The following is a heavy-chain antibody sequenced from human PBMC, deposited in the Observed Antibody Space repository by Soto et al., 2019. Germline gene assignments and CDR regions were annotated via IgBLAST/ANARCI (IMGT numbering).Heavy chain of an antibody. Sequence: EVQLLESGGGLVQPGESLRLPCAASGFTFSTSGMTWVRQAPGKGLEWVSGISGRGSATYYADSVKGRFTISRDDSKNTLYLQMNSLRVEYTALYYCAKDSSPVVVVASAFDFWGQGTMVTVSS. CDR2: ISGRGSAT. V-gene: IGHV3-23*01. J-gene: IGHJ3*01. CDR1: GFTFSTSG. D-gene: IGHD2-15*01. CDR3: AKDSSPVVVVASAFDF.